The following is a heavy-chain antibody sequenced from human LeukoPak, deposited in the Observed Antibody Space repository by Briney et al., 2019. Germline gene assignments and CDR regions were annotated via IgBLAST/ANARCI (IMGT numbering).Heavy chain of an antibody. CDR2: ISWDGSSR. J-gene: IGHJ2*01. V-gene: IGHV3-43*01. Sequence: PGGSLRLSCAASGFTFDDYSMHWVRQAPGKGLGWVSLISWDGSSRYYADSVKGRFTISRDNSKNSLYLQMNSLRTEDTALYYCARDNETWYFDLWGRGTPVTVSS. CDR3: ARDNETWYFDL. CDR1: GFTFDDYS.